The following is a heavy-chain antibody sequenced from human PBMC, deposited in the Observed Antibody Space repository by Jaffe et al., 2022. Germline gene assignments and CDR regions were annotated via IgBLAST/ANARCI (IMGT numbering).Heavy chain of an antibody. Sequence: QVQLVQSGAEVKKPGASVKVSCKASGYTFTSYYMHWVRQAPGQGLEWMGIINPSGGSTSYAQKFQGRVTMTRDTSTSTVYMELSSLRSEDTAVYYCARDGSSSWQPYYYYYYMDVWGKGTTVTVSS. CDR1: GYTFTSYY. CDR2: INPSGGST. V-gene: IGHV1-46*01. J-gene: IGHJ6*03. D-gene: IGHD6-13*01. CDR3: ARDGSSSWQPYYYYYYMDV.